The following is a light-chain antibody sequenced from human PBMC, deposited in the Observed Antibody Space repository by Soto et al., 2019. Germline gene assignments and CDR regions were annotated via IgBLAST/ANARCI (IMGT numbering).Light chain of an antibody. J-gene: IGLJ1*01. CDR1: SSDVGGYNY. V-gene: IGLV2-8*01. CDR2: EVS. CDR3: NSYAGSNIYV. Sequence: QSALTQPPSASGSPGQSVTISCTGTSSDVGGYNYVSWYQQHPGKAPKLMISEVSKRPSGVPDRFSGSKSGNTASLTVSGLQADDEADYYCNSYAGSNIYVFGTGTKVTVL.